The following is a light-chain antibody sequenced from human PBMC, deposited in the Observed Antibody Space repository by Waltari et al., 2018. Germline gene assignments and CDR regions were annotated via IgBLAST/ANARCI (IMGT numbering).Light chain of an antibody. J-gene: IGLJ2*01. V-gene: IGLV2-8*01. CDR1: SSDVGGFDY. CDR3: SSFAGSSQML. CDR2: GVS. Sequence: QSALTQPPSASGSPGQSVTISCTGTSSDVGGFDYVSWYQQHPGKVPRLMIYGVSKRPSGVPVRFSGSKSGNTSSLTVSVLQVEDEADYYCSSFAGSSQMLFGGGTKLTVL.